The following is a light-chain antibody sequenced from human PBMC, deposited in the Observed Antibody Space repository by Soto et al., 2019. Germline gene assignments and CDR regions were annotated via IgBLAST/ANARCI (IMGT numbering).Light chain of an antibody. CDR3: QQRHGIPYI. V-gene: IGKV1-39*01. Sequence: DIQMTQSPSSLSASVGDRITITCRASPTISTYLNWYQQKPGKAPKLLISAESRLQSGVPSTFTGSGSGKEFTLNISSLQPEDFATYYCQQRHGIPYIFGQGTKVEI. CDR1: PTISTY. CDR2: AES. J-gene: IGKJ2*01.